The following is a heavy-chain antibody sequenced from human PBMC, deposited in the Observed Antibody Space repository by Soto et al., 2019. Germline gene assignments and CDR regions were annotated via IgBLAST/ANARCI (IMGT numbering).Heavy chain of an antibody. V-gene: IGHV3-9*01. D-gene: IGHD3-10*01. CDR2: ISWNSGSI. CDR1: GFTFDDYA. CDR3: AKDRSYRNYYFDY. Sequence: GGSLRLSCAASGFTFDDYAMHWVRQAPGKGLEWVSGISWNSGSIGYADSVKGRFTISRDNAKNSQYLQMNSLRAEDTALYYCAKDRSYRNYYFDYWGQGTLVTVSS. J-gene: IGHJ4*02.